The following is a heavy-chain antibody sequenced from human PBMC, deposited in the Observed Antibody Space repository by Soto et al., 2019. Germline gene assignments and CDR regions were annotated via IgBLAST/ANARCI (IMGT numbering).Heavy chain of an antibody. CDR2: IIPIFGTA. Sequence: QVQLVQSGAEVKKPGSSVKVSCKASGGTFSSYAISWVRQAPGQGLEWMGGIIPIFGTANYAQKLQGRVTITADESKSTSYKELSSLRSEYTAVYYCASLYYYDSSGYYPFYYWGQGTLVTVSS. V-gene: IGHV1-69*01. CDR1: GGTFSSYA. D-gene: IGHD3-22*01. CDR3: ASLYYYDSSGYYPFYY. J-gene: IGHJ4*02.